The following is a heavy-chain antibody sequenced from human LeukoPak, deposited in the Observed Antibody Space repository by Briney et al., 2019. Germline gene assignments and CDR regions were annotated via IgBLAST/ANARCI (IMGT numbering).Heavy chain of an antibody. J-gene: IGHJ4*02. V-gene: IGHV3-21*01. CDR3: ARDFYDILTGYYDC. CDR1: GFTFSSYG. Sequence: GGSLRLSCAASGFTFSSYGMNWVRQAPGKGLEWVSSISGSTSYIYYADSVKGRFTISRDNAKKSLYLQMNSLRAEDTAVYYCARDFYDILTGYYDCWGQGTLVTVSS. CDR2: ISGSTSYI. D-gene: IGHD3-9*01.